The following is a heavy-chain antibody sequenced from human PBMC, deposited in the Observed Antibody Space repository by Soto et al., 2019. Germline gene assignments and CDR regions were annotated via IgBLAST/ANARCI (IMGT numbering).Heavy chain of an antibody. D-gene: IGHD3-22*01. CDR3: ARVFYYDSGRVINAPGYDAFDI. CDR2: INSDGSST. V-gene: IGHV3-74*01. CDR1: GFTFSSYW. Sequence: GESLKISCAASGFTFSSYWMHWVRQAPGKGLVWVSRINSDGSSTSYADSVKGRFTISRDNGKNTLYLQMNSLRAEDTAVYYCARVFYYDSGRVINAPGYDAFDIWGQGTMVTVSS. J-gene: IGHJ3*02.